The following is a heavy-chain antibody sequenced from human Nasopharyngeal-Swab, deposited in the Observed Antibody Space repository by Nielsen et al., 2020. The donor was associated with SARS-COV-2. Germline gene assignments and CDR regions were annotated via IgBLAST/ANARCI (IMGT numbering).Heavy chain of an antibody. CDR1: GFTFSSYD. V-gene: IGHV3-33*08. CDR2: IWYDGSNK. Sequence: SLKISCAASGFTFSSYDLHWVRQAPGKGLEWVAVIWYDGSNKYYADSVKGRFTIYRDNSKNTLYLQINSLGAEDTAVYYCVRGRTSGYSYGFYFDDWGQGTLVTVSS. D-gene: IGHD5-18*01. J-gene: IGHJ4*02. CDR3: VRGRTSGYSYGFYFDD.